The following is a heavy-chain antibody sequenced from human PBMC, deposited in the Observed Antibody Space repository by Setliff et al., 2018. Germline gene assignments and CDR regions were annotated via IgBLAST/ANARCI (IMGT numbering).Heavy chain of an antibody. Sequence: ASVKVSCKASGYTFTSHYMHWVRQAPGLGLEWMGTINPSSGRTSYAQKFKGRVTMTRDTSTRTVYMDMSSLRSEDTAVYYCARDVFPYHYEGAFDIWGQGTMVTVSS. J-gene: IGHJ3*02. D-gene: IGHD3-22*01. V-gene: IGHV1-46*01. CDR3: ARDVFPYHYEGAFDI. CDR2: INPSSGRT. CDR1: GYTFTSHY.